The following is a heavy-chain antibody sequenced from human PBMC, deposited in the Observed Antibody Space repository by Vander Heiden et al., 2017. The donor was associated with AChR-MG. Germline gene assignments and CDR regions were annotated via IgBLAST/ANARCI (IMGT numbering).Heavy chain of an antibody. D-gene: IGHD6-19*01. CDR2: ISRSSGTI. V-gene: IGHV3-48*02. CDR1: GFTFSTYS. CDR3: ARDRAVAAPTSGDY. Sequence: EVQLVESGGGLVQPGGSLRLPCAASGFTFSTYSMNWVRQGPGKGLEWVSYISRSSGTIYYADSVKGRFTISRDNAKNSLYLQMNSLRDEDTAVYYCARDRAVAAPTSGDYWCQGTLVTVSS. J-gene: IGHJ4*02.